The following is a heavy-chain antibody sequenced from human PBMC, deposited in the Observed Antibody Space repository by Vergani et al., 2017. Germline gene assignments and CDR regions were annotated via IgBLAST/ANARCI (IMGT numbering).Heavy chain of an antibody. D-gene: IGHD3-22*01. J-gene: IGHJ4*02. CDR2: INAGNGNT. V-gene: IGHV1-3*01. CDR3: ASDYYDSSGYYY. CDR1: GSTFTSYA. Sequence: QVQLVQSGAEVKKPGASVQVSCKASGSTFTSYAMHWVRQAPGQRLEWMGWINAGNGNTKYSQKFQGRVTITRDTSASTAYMGLSSLRSEDTAVYYCASDYYDSSGYYYWGQGTLVTVSS.